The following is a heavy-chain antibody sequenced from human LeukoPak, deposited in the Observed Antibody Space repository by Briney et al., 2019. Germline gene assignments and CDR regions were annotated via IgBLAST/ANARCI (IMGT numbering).Heavy chain of an antibody. V-gene: IGHV3-30-3*01. CDR3: ASVSPTDDCSGGSCYSHAFDI. D-gene: IGHD2-15*01. J-gene: IGHJ3*02. Sequence: GRSLRLSCAASGFTFSSYAMHWVRQAPGKGLEWVAVISYDGSNKYYADSVKGRFTISRDNSKNTLYLQMNSLRAEDTAVYYCASVSPTDDCSGGSCYSHAFDIWGQGTMVTVSS. CDR2: ISYDGSNK. CDR1: GFTFSSYA.